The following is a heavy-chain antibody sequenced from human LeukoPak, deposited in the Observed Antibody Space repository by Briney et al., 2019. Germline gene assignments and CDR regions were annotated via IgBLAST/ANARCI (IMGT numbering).Heavy chain of an antibody. J-gene: IGHJ4*02. CDR2: INHSGST. D-gene: IGHD3-10*01. CDR1: GGSFSGYY. CDR3: ARHRLWFGELLGLREGYYFDY. Sequence: SETLSLTCAVYGGSFSGYYWSWIRQPPGKGLEWIGEINHSGSTNYNPSLKSRVTISVDTSKNQFSLKLSSVTAADTAVYYCARHRLWFGELLGLREGYYFDYWGQGTLVTVSS. V-gene: IGHV4-34*01.